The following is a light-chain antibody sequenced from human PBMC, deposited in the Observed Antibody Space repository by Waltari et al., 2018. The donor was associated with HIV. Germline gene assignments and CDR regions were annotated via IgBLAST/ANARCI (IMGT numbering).Light chain of an antibody. J-gene: IGKJ3*01. V-gene: IGKV1-39*01. CDR1: QNINTY. CDR2: TAT. Sequence: DIQMTQSPSSLSASIGDRVTIACRASQNINTYLNWYQQKPGKAPRALISTATTLHSGVPSRFSGSGSGTDFTLTITDLQPEDVATYFCQQSYTSPTFGPGTTVDLK. CDR3: QQSYTSPT.